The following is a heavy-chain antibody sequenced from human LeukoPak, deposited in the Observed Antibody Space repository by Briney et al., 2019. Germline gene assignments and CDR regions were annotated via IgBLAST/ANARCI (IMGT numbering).Heavy chain of an antibody. Sequence: SETLSLTCTVSGGSISTTNYYWGWIRQPPGRDLEWIGSIYSSGNTYYNPSLESRVTVSVDTSKNQLSLKLTSATAADTSVYYCARHSGLRSPFDPWGQGTLVTVSS. CDR1: GGSISTTNYY. V-gene: IGHV4-39*01. J-gene: IGHJ5*02. CDR2: IYSSGNT. CDR3: ARHSGLRSPFDP. D-gene: IGHD3-3*01.